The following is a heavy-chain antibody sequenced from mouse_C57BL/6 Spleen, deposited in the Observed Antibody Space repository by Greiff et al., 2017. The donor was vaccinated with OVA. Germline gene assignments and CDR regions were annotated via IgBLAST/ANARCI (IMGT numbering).Heavy chain of an antibody. Sequence: EVKLEESGGGLVQPKGSLKLSCAASGFSFNTYAMNWVRQAPGKGLEWVARIRSKSNNYATYYADSVKDRFTISRDDSESMLYLQMNNLKTEDTAMYYCVRDYYGSRWYYFDYWGQGTTLTVSS. J-gene: IGHJ2*01. CDR2: IRSKSNNYAT. D-gene: IGHD1-1*01. CDR3: VRDYYGSRWYYFDY. CDR1: GFSFNTYA. V-gene: IGHV10-1*01.